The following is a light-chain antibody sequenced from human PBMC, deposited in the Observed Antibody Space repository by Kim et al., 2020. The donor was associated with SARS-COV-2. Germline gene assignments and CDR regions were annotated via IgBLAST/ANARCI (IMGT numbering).Light chain of an antibody. CDR1: QSVSNY. J-gene: IGKJ2*01. CDR3: QQRTEWPT. Sequence: LSVCPGGIATLSYKASQSVSNYLAWNQQKTGQAPRLLIYDAFYRVTDTPARFSGSGSGTDFTLTISSLEPEDFAVYYCQQRTEWPTFGQGTKLEIK. CDR2: DAF. V-gene: IGKV3-11*01.